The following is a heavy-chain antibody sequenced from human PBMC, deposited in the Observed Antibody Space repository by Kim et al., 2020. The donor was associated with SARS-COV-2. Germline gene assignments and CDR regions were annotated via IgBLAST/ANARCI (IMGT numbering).Heavy chain of an antibody. CDR1: GGSISSSSYY. D-gene: IGHD1-20*01. Sequence: SETLSLTCTVSGGSISSSSYYWGWIRQPPGKGLEWIGSIYYSGSTYYNPSLKSRVTISVDTSKNQFSLKLSSVTAADTAVYYCARQSNWNEHYYYYGMDVWGQGTTVTVSS. CDR2: IYYSGST. V-gene: IGHV4-39*01. CDR3: ARQSNWNEHYYYYGMDV. J-gene: IGHJ6*02.